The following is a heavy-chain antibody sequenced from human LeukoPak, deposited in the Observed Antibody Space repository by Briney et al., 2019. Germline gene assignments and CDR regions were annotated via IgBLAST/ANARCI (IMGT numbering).Heavy chain of an antibody. D-gene: IGHD5-18*01. CDR3: AKDWRRGYSYGLDY. V-gene: IGHV3-23*01. CDR1: GFTFSTYV. CDR2: ISGSGGST. Sequence: GGSLRLSCAASGFTFSTYVMSWVPQAPGKGLEWVSAISGSGGSTYYADSVKGRFTISRDNSKNTLYLQMNSLRAQDTAVYYCAKDWRRGYSYGLDYWGQGTLVTVSS. J-gene: IGHJ4*02.